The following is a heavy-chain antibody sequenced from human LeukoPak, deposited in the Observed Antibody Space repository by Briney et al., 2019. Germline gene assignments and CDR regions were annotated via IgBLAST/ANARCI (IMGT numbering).Heavy chain of an antibody. D-gene: IGHD2-15*01. J-gene: IGHJ4*02. CDR2: ISAQNGNT. Sequence: GASVKVSCKASGYTFTSYGISWVRQAPGQGLEWMGWISAQNGNTNYMQQFLGRVTMTTDTSTSTAYMELRSLRSDDTAVYYCARDQDIFVVVVAAKGGLDYWGQGTLVTVSS. CDR3: ARDQDIFVVVVAAKGGLDY. V-gene: IGHV1-18*01. CDR1: GYTFTSYG.